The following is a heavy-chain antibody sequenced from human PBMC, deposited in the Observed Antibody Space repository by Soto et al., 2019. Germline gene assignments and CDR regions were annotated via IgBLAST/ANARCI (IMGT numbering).Heavy chain of an antibody. CDR1: GFTFSSYS. Sequence: PAGSLRLSCAASGFTFSSYSMNWVRQAPGKGLEWVSSISSSSSYIYYADSVKGRFTISRDNAKNSLYLQMNSLRAEDTAVYYCARIAVAGTLVWFDPWGQGTLVTVSS. V-gene: IGHV3-21*01. CDR3: ARIAVAGTLVWFDP. D-gene: IGHD6-19*01. CDR2: ISSSSSYI. J-gene: IGHJ5*02.